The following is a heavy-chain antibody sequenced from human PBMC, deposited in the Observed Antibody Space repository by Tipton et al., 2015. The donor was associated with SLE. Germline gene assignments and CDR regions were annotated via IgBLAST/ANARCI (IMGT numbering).Heavy chain of an antibody. CDR1: GGSFNGYY. CDR3: ARDPDYGDPGTFDY. D-gene: IGHD4-17*01. Sequence: TLSLTCAVYGGSFNGYYWSWIRQPPGKGLEWIGEINHSGSTNYNPSLKSRVTISVDTSKNQFSLKLSSVTAADTAVYYCARDPDYGDPGTFDYWGQGTLVTVSS. CDR2: INHSGST. V-gene: IGHV4-34*01. J-gene: IGHJ4*02.